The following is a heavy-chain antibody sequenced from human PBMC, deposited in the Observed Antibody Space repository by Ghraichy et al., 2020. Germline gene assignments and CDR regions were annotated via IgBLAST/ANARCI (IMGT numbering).Heavy chain of an antibody. J-gene: IGHJ4*02. CDR2: ISYDGSNK. V-gene: IGHV3-30*18. CDR1: GFTFSSYG. Sequence: GGSLRLSCAASGFTFSSYGMHWVRQAPGKGLEWVAVISYDGSNKYYADSVKGRFTISRDNSKNTLYLQMNSLRAEDTAVYYCAKNEGTTVTTSPDYWGQGTLVTVSS. CDR3: AKNEGTTVTTSPDY. D-gene: IGHD4-17*01.